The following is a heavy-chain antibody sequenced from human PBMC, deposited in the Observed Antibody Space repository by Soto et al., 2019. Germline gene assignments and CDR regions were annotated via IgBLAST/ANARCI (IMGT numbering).Heavy chain of an antibody. CDR3: VRIVSGYDWGLYYMDV. J-gene: IGHJ6*03. CDR2: VQPLDSDT. Sequence: VQLVQSGAEVKKPGESLKISCKGNGYFFSNYWIGWVRQMPGKGLEWMGAVQPLDSDTRNSPSLQGQVTISADNSISTAYLQWGSLKASDTAMYYCVRIVSGYDWGLYYMDVWGKGTTVTVSS. D-gene: IGHD5-12*01. V-gene: IGHV5-51*03. CDR1: GYFFSNYW.